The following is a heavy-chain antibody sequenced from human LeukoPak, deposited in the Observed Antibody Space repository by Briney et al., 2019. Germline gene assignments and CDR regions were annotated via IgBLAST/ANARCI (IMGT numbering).Heavy chain of an antibody. J-gene: IGHJ3*02. CDR2: IYYSGST. CDR1: GGSISSYY. CDR3: ASRSPAHAFDI. V-gene: IGHV4-59*01. Sequence: SETLSLTSTVSGGSISSYYWSWIRQPPGKGLEWIGYIYYSGSTNYNPSLKSRVTISVDTSKNQFSLKLSSVTAADTAVYYCASRSPAHAFDIWGQGTMVTVSS.